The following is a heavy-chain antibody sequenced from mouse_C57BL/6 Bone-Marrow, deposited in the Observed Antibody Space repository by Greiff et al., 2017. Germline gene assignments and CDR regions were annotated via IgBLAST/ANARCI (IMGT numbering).Heavy chain of an antibody. CDR1: GFSFNTYA. Sequence: EVKVVESGGGLVQPKGSLKLSCAASGFSFNTYAMNWVRQAPGKGLEWVARIRSKSNNYATYYADSVKDRFTISRDDSASMLYLQMSNLKTEDTAMYYCVRQDYSNYVFDYWGQGTTLTVSS. CDR2: IRSKSNNYAT. D-gene: IGHD2-5*01. J-gene: IGHJ2*01. CDR3: VRQDYSNYVFDY. V-gene: IGHV10-1*01.